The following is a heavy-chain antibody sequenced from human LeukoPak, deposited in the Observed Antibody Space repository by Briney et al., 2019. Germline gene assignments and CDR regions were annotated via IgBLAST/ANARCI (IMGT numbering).Heavy chain of an antibody. D-gene: IGHD3-10*01. CDR2: ICNSGGT. CDR1: GGSITYSY. Sequence: SETLSLTCTVSGGSITYSYWSWFRQPPGKGLEWIGCICNSGGTNYNPSLKSRVTISVDTSKNQFSLNLSSVTAADTAVYYCARLSWRRKNFDYWGQGTLVTVSS. CDR3: ARLSWRRKNFDY. J-gene: IGHJ4*02. V-gene: IGHV4-4*09.